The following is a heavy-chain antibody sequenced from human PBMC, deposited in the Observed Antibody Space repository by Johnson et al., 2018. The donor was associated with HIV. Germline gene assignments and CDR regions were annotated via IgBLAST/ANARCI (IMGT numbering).Heavy chain of an antibody. V-gene: IGHV3-25*03. Sequence: VQLVESGGGLAKPAWSPRLSCAASQFTFSSYYMNCVRQAPGNGLELVGQVNPNGGSTYLIDSGKDRFNISRDNAKNTLHLQMNSMRAEDTAVYYCASSIRNDAFDIWGQGTMVTVSS. J-gene: IGHJ3*02. CDR3: ASSIRNDAFDI. CDR1: QFTFSSYY. CDR2: VNPNGGST.